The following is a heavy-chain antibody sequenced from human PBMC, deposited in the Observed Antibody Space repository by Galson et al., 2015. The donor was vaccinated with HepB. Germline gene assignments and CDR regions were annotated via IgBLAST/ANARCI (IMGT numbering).Heavy chain of an antibody. J-gene: IGHJ5*02. V-gene: IGHV3-53*01. CDR2: IYSGGSP. CDR1: GFTVRSNY. D-gene: IGHD6-13*01. CDR3: ARQYSISWPRPNWFDP. Sequence: SLRLSCAASGFTVRSNYMSWVRQAPGKGLEWVSVIYSGGSPYSADSVKGRFTISRDNSKNTLYLQMNNLRAEDTAVYYCARQYSISWPRPNWFDPWGQGTLVTVSS.